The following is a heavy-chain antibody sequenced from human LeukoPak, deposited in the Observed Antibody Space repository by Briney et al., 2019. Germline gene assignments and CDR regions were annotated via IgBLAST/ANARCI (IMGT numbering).Heavy chain of an antibody. CDR2: ISSSGSTI. CDR1: GFTFSSYE. CDR3: ARVMYYYGSGSYPTYDY. Sequence: SGGSLRLSCAASGFTFSSYEMNWVRQAPGKGLEWVSYISSSGSTIYYADSVKGRFTISRDNAKNSLYLQMNSLRAEDTAVYYCARVMYYYGSGSYPTYDYWGQATLVTVSS. J-gene: IGHJ4*02. V-gene: IGHV3-48*03. D-gene: IGHD3-10*01.